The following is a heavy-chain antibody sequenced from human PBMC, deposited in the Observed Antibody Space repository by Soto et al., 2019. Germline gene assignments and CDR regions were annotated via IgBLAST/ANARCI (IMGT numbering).Heavy chain of an antibody. CDR2: IYPGDSDT. CDR1: GYIFTLYW. CDR3: ARQSPTPGYYYFSYGMDV. Sequence: LKISCKASGYIFTLYWIGWVRQMPGKGLEWMGIIYPGDSDTRYSPSFQGQVTISADKSISTASLQWSSLKASDTAVYYCARQSPTPGYYYFSYGMDVWGQGTTVTVSS. D-gene: IGHD4-17*01. V-gene: IGHV5-51*01. J-gene: IGHJ6*02.